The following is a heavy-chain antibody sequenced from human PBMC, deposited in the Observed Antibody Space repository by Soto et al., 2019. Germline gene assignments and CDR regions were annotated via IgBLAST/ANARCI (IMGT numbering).Heavy chain of an antibody. D-gene: IGHD6-13*01. J-gene: IGHJ6*03. CDR1: WFSLSTSGMC. V-gene: IGHV2-70*11. Sequence: SGPTLVNPTQTLTLTCTFSWFSLSTSGMCVSWIRQPPGKALEWLARIDWDDDKYYSTSLKTRLTISKDTSKNQVVLTMTNMDPVDTATYYCARILAAAGPAGPSMDVWGKGTTVTGSS. CDR3: ARILAAAGPAGPSMDV. CDR2: IDWDDDK.